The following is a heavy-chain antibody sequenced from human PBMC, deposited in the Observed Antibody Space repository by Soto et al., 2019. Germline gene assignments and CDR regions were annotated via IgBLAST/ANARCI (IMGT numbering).Heavy chain of an antibody. CDR2: FYHSGST. CDR3: ARFPAS. J-gene: IGHJ5*02. CDR1: DFSTSTDYY. V-gene: IGHV4-38-2*02. Sequence: SETLSLTCTVVDFSTSTDYYWGWIRQPPGNGLEWIASFYHSGSTHYNPSLKSRVIISGDTSKNQFSLKLTSVTAADTAVYFCARFPASWGQGILVTVSS.